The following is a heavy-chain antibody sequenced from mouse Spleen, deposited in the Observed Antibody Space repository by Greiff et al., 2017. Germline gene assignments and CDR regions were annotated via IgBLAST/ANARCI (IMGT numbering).Heavy chain of an antibody. V-gene: IGHV5-9-3*01. D-gene: IGHD2-14*01. J-gene: IGHJ3*01. CDR2: ISSGGGNT. Sequence: EVQLVESGGGLVKLGGSLKLSCAASGFTFSSYAMSWVRQTPEKRLEWVATISSGGGNTYYPDSVKGRFTISRDNAKNTLYLQMSSLKSEDTAMYYCARRRYDDDGGFAYWGQGTLVTVSA. CDR1: GFTFSSYA. CDR3: ARRRYDDDGGFAY.